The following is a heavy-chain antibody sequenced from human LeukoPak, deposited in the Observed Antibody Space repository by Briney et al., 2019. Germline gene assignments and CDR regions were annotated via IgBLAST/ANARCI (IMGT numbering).Heavy chain of an antibody. CDR2: INHSGST. J-gene: IGHJ4*02. CDR3: ARLPYYADDY. D-gene: IGHD2-2*01. Sequence: SETLSLTCAVYGGSFSGYYWSWIRQPPGKGLEWIGEINHSGSTNYNPSLKSRVTISVDTSKNQFSPKLSSVTAADTAVYYCARLPYYADDYWGQGTLVTVSS. CDR1: GGSFSGYY. V-gene: IGHV4-34*01.